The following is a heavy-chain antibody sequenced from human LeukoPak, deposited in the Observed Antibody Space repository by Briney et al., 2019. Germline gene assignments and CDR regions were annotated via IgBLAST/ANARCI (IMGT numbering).Heavy chain of an antibody. Sequence: GASVKVSCKASGYTFTSYDLNWVRQATGQGLEWMGWMNPNSGNTGYAQKFQGRVTMTRNTSISTAYMELSSLRSEDTAVYYCARRIPYYYYMDVWGKGTTVTVSS. CDR2: MNPNSGNT. CDR1: GYTFTSYD. V-gene: IGHV1-8*01. D-gene: IGHD2-15*01. J-gene: IGHJ6*03. CDR3: ARRIPYYYYMDV.